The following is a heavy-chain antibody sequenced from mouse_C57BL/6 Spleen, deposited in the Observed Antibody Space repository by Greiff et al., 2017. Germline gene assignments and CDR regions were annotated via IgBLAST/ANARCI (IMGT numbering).Heavy chain of an antibody. CDR2: INPGSGGT. CDR1: GYAFTNYL. Sequence: QVQLKQSGAELVRPGTSVKVSCKASGYAFTNYLIEWVKQRPGQGLEWIGVINPGSGGTNYNEKFKGKATLTADKSSSTAYMQLSSLTSEDSAVYFCARDSSGYYFDDGGKGTTLTVSS. CDR3: ARDSSGYYFDD. V-gene: IGHV1-54*01. D-gene: IGHD3-2*02. J-gene: IGHJ2*01.